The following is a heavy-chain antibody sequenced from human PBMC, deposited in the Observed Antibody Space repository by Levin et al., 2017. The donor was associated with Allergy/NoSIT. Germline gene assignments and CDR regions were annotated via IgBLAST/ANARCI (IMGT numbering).Heavy chain of an antibody. J-gene: IGHJ3*02. V-gene: IGHV4-31*03. CDR3: ARGRRCSSTSCYAVPQFDI. CDR1: GGSISSGGYY. Sequence: SETLSLTCTVSGGSISSGGYYWSWIRQHPGKGLEWIGYIYYSGSTYYNPSLKSRVTISVDTSKNQFSLKLSSVTAADTAVYYCARGRRCSSTSCYAVPQFDIWGQGTMVTVSS. CDR2: IYYSGST. D-gene: IGHD2-2*01.